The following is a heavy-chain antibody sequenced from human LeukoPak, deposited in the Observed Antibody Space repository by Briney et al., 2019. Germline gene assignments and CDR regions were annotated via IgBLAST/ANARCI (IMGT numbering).Heavy chain of an antibody. Sequence: ASVKVSCKASGGTFSSYAISWVRQAPGQGLEWMGGIIPIFGTANYAQRFQGRVTITTDESTSTAYMELSSLRSEDTAVYYCAREPRYCSSTSCYRGAFDIWGQGTMVTVSS. V-gene: IGHV1-69*05. CDR1: GGTFSSYA. CDR3: AREPRYCSSTSCYRGAFDI. J-gene: IGHJ3*02. CDR2: IIPIFGTA. D-gene: IGHD2-2*02.